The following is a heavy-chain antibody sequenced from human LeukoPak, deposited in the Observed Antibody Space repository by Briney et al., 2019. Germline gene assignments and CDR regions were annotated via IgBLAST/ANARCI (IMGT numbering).Heavy chain of an antibody. CDR3: ARGKGRITIFGVVIAAFDY. CDR2: IIPIFGTA. J-gene: IGHJ4*02. D-gene: IGHD3-3*01. Sequence: ASVKVSCKASGGTFSSYAISWVRQAPGQGLEWMGGIIPIFGTANYAQKFQGRVTITADESTSTAYMELSSLRSEDTAVYYCARGKGRITIFGVVIAAFDYWGQGTLVTVSS. V-gene: IGHV1-69*13. CDR1: GGTFSSYA.